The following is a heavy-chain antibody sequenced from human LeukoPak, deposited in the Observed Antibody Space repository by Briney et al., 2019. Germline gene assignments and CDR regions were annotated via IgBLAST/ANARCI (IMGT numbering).Heavy chain of an antibody. Sequence: ASVKVSCKASGYTFTSFVINWVRQAPGQGLEWMGWISAYNGNTNYAQKLQGRVTMTTDTSTSTAYMELRSLRSDDTAVYYCARGASLPLYYDSSGYYQLPDYWGQGTLVTVSS. CDR3: ARGASLPLYYDSSGYYQLPDY. V-gene: IGHV1-18*01. J-gene: IGHJ4*02. CDR1: GYTFTSFV. CDR2: ISAYNGNT. D-gene: IGHD3-22*01.